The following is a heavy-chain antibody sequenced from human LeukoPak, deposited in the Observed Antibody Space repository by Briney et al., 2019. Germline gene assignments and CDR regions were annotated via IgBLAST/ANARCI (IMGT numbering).Heavy chain of an antibody. CDR2: IYYSGST. V-gene: IGHV4-59*01. Sequence: SETLSLTCPVAGGSISSYYWSWIRPPPGKGLEWIGYIYYSGSTNYNPSLKSRVTISVDTSNNQFALELSSVTAADTAVYYVASLYLWLDPFDILGQGTMVTVSS. J-gene: IGHJ3*02. D-gene: IGHD3-22*01. CDR1: GGSISSYY. CDR3: ASLYLWLDPFDI.